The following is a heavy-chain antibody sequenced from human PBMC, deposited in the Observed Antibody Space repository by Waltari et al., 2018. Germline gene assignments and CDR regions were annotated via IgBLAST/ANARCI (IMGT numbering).Heavy chain of an antibody. CDR2: IIPIFGTA. D-gene: IGHD3-10*01. V-gene: IGHV1-69*13. CDR3: ADAMVQGWDYYFDY. J-gene: IGHJ4*02. Sequence: QVQLVQSGAEVKKPGSSVKVSCKASGGTFSSYAISWVLQAPGQGLEWMGGIIPIFGTANYAQKFQGRVTITADESTSTAYMELSSLRSEDTAVYYCADAMVQGWDYYFDYWGQGTLVTVSS. CDR1: GGTFSSYA.